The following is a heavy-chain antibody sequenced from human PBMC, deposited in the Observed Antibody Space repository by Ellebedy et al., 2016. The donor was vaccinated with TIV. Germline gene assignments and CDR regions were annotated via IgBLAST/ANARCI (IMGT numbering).Heavy chain of an antibody. CDR1: GFTFASYS. CDR2: IKSKTDGGTT. D-gene: IGHD3-10*01. CDR3: AMVRGHY. Sequence: GESLKISXAASGFTFASYSMSWVRQAPGKGLEWVGRIKSKTDGGTTDYAAPVKGRFTISRDDSKNTLYLQMNSLKTEDTAVYYCAMVRGHYWGKGTLVTVSS. J-gene: IGHJ4*02. V-gene: IGHV3-15*01.